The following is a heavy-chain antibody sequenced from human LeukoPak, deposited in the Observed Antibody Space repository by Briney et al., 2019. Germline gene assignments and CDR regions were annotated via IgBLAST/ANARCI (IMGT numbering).Heavy chain of an antibody. Sequence: SETLSLTCTVSDGSISSYYWSWIRQPAGKGLEWIGRMYTSGSTNYNPSLKSRVTMSVDTPKNQFSLKLSSVTAADTAVYYCARDRAYSDYKGTTYYFDYWGQGTLVTVS. J-gene: IGHJ4*02. CDR3: ARDRAYSDYKGTTYYFDY. V-gene: IGHV4-4*07. CDR1: DGSISSYY. CDR2: MYTSGST. D-gene: IGHD3-10*01.